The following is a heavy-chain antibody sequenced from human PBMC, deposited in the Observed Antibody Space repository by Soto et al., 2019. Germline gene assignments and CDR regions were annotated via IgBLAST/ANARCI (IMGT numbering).Heavy chain of an antibody. D-gene: IGHD3-3*01. V-gene: IGHV6-1*01. J-gene: IGHJ4*02. CDR3: ARSRYYDFWSGYTYYFDY. Sequence: SQTLSLTCAISGDSVSSNSAAWNWIRQSPSRGLEWLGRTYYRSKWYNDYAVSVKSRITINPDTSKNQFSLQLNSVTPEDTAVYYCARSRYYDFWSGYTYYFDYWGQGTLVTVSS. CDR1: GDSVSSNSAA. CDR2: TYYRSKWYN.